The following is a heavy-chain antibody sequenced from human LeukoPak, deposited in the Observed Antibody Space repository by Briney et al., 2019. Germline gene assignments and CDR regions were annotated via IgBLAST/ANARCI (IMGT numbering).Heavy chain of an antibody. CDR3: AKTLPVFYGSGSYYKNPIDY. J-gene: IGHJ4*02. CDR1: GFTVSSNY. D-gene: IGHD3-10*01. CDR2: IYSGGST. Sequence: PGGSLRLSCAASGFTVSSNYMSWVRQAPGKGLEWVSIIYSGGSTFYADSVKGRFTISRDNSKNTLYLQMNSLRAEDTAVYYCAKTLPVFYGSGSYYKNPIDYWGQGTLVTVSS. V-gene: IGHV3-53*01.